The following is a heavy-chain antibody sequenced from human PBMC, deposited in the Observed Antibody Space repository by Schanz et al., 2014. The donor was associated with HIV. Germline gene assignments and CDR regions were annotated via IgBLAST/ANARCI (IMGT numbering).Heavy chain of an antibody. V-gene: IGHV1-69*01. CDR3: ASAGFDDSSGYPDY. D-gene: IGHD3-22*01. CDR2: LIPIFGTP. CDR1: GDSFTSDA. Sequence: QVQLVQSGAEVKKPGSSVTVSCTTSGDSFTSDAINWVRQAPGQGLEWMGGLIPIFGTPNYAQKFQGRVTITADESTDTAYMELRSLRSEDTAVYYCASAGFDDSSGYPDYWGQGTLVTVSS. J-gene: IGHJ4*02.